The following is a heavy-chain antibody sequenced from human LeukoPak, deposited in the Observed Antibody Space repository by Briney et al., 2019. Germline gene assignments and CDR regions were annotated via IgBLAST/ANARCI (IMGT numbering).Heavy chain of an antibody. V-gene: IGHV3-49*03. J-gene: IGHJ4*02. D-gene: IGHD5-24*01. Sequence: PGGSLRLSCTASGFTFGDYAMSWFRQAPGKGLEWVGFIRSKAYGGTTEHAASVKGRFTISRDDSKSIAYLQMNSLKTEDTAVYYCTRDSRDGYTDFDYWGQGTLVTVSS. CDR2: IRSKAYGGTT. CDR1: GFTFGDYA. CDR3: TRDSRDGYTDFDY.